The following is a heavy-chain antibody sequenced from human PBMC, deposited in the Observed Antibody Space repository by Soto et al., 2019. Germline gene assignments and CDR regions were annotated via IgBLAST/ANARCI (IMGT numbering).Heavy chain of an antibody. CDR3: ACNLGITSAETFDI. D-gene: IGHD1-20*01. CDR2: IVPILDIA. CDR1: GGTFSSYA. J-gene: IGHJ3*02. Sequence: QVQLVQSGAEVKKPGSSVKVSCKASGGTFSSYAISWVRQAPGQGLEWMGRIVPILDIANYPQKFQGRVTITADKSTSTAYMELSSLRSEDAAVYYCACNLGITSAETFDIWGQGTMVTASS. V-gene: IGHV1-69*02.